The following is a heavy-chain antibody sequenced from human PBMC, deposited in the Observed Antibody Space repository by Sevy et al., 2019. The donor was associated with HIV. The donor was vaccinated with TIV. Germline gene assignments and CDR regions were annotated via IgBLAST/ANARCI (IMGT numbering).Heavy chain of an antibody. Sequence: GGSLRLSSAASGFTFSSYAMHWVRQAPGKGLEWVAVISYDGSNKYYADSVKGRFTISRDNSKNTLYLQMNSLRAEDTAVYYWAREDYGDYFSRSSGKNAFDIWGQGTMVTVSS. CDR2: ISYDGSNK. D-gene: IGHD4-17*01. V-gene: IGHV3-30-3*01. CDR3: AREDYGDYFSRSSGKNAFDI. CDR1: GFTFSSYA. J-gene: IGHJ3*02.